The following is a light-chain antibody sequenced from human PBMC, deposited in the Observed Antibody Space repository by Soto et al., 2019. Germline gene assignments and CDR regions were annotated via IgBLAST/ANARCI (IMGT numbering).Light chain of an antibody. Sequence: EIVLTQSPATLSLSPGERATLSCRASQSVSSYLAWYQQKPGQAPRLLIYDASNRATGIPARFSGGGSGTDFTLTISSLEPEDFAVYYCQHYSDWPPYTFGQGTSLEIK. CDR3: QHYSDWPPYT. CDR2: DAS. V-gene: IGKV3-11*01. CDR1: QSVSSY. J-gene: IGKJ2*01.